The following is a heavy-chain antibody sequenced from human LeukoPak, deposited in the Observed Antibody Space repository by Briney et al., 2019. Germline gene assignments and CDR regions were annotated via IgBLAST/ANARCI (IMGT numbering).Heavy chain of an antibody. Sequence: ASVKVSCKASGYTFTSYAMHWVRQAPGQRLEWMGWINAGNGNTKYSQEFQGRVTITRDTSASTAYMELSSLRSEDMAVYYCARAFGYSSGWADYWGQGTLVTVSS. CDR2: INAGNGNT. V-gene: IGHV1-3*03. CDR3: ARAFGYSSGWADY. J-gene: IGHJ4*02. CDR1: GYTFTSYA. D-gene: IGHD6-19*01.